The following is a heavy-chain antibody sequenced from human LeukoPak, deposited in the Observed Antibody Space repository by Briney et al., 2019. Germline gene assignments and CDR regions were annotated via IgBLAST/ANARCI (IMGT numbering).Heavy chain of an antibody. CDR3: ARPVGDGWFDP. Sequence: GGSLRLSCAASGFTFSSYSMNWVRQAPGKGLEWVSSISSSSYIYYADSVKGRFTISRDNAKNSLYLQMNSLRAEDTAVYYCARPVGDGWFDPWGQGTLVTVSS. CDR2: ISSSSYI. J-gene: IGHJ5*02. D-gene: IGHD3-16*01. V-gene: IGHV3-21*01. CDR1: GFTFSSYS.